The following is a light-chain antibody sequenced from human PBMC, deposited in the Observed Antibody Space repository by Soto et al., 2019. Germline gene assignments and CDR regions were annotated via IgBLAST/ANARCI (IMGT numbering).Light chain of an antibody. V-gene: IGKV3-20*01. CDR2: GAS. J-gene: IGKJ3*01. CDR3: QQYGSSPPSFT. Sequence: EIVLTQSPGTLSLSPGERATLSCRASQNVISSYLAWYQQKPGQTPRLLIYGASNRATGIPDRFSGSGSGADFTLAITRLEPEDFAVYYSQQYGSSPPSFTFGPGTNVQLK. CDR1: QNVISSY.